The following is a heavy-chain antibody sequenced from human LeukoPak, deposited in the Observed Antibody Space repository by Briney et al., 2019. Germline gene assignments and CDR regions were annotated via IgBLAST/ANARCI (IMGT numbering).Heavy chain of an antibody. D-gene: IGHD1-26*01. CDR2: ITSSSSYI. CDR3: ARDPYSGNYGAYYYYYMDV. Sequence: GGSLRLSCVVSGFTLNNHWMSWVRQAPGKGLEWVSSITSSSSYIYYADSVKGRFTISRDNAKNSLYLQMDSLRVEDTAEYYCARDPYSGNYGAYYYYYMDVWGKGTTVTVSS. CDR1: GFTLNNHW. J-gene: IGHJ6*03. V-gene: IGHV3-21*06.